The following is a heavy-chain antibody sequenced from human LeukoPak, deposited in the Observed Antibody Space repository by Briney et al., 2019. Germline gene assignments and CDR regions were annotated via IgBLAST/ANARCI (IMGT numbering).Heavy chain of an antibody. D-gene: IGHD6-19*01. J-gene: IGHJ3*02. CDR1: GFTFSSYS. Sequence: GGSLRLSCAASGFTFSSYSMNWVRQAPGKGLEWVSSISGSSYINYADSVKGRFTISRDNAQNSLFLQLNSLRAEDTAVYYCARDPYSSGWYKDAFDIWGQGTMVTVSS. CDR3: ARDPYSSGWYKDAFDI. CDR2: ISGSSYI. V-gene: IGHV3-21*01.